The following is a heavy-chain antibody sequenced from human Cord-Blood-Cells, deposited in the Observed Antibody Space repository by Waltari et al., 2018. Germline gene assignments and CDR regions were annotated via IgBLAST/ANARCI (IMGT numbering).Heavy chain of an antibody. J-gene: IGHJ3*02. CDR1: GFTFDDYA. V-gene: IGHV3-9*03. Sequence: EVQLVESGGGLVQPGRSLRLSCAASGFTFDDYAMHWVRQAPGKGLEWASGIRWNSGSIGYADSVKGRFTISRDNAKNSLYLQMNSLRAEDMALYYCAKDRRPYSNYDAFDIWGQGTMVTVSS. CDR3: AKDRRPYSNYDAFDI. D-gene: IGHD4-4*01. CDR2: IRWNSGSI.